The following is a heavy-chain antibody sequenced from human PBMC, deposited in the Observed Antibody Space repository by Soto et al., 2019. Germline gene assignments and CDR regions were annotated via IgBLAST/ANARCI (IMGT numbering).Heavy chain of an antibody. CDR3: TRPLYRGSYSTY. V-gene: IGHV4-30-4*01. D-gene: IGHD1-26*01. Sequence: SETLSLTCTVSGGSISSGDYYWSWIRQPPGKGLEWIGYIYYSGSTYYNPSLKSRVTISVDTSKNQFSLYLQMNSLKTEDTAVYYCTRPLYRGSYSTYWGQGTLVTVSS. CDR2: IYYSGST. CDR1: GGSISSGDYY. J-gene: IGHJ4*02.